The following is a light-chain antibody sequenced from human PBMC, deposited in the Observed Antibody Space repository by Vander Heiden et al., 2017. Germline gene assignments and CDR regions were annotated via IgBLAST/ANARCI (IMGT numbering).Light chain of an antibody. CDR2: AAS. V-gene: IGKV1-9*01. CDR3: QQLNSYPIT. CDR1: QGISSY. Sequence: DIQLTQSPSFLSASVGDRVTITCRASQGISSYLAWYQQKPGKAPKLLIYAASTLQSGVPSSCSGSGSGTELTLTIRSLQPEDVATYYCQQLNSYPITFGQGTRLEIK. J-gene: IGKJ5*01.